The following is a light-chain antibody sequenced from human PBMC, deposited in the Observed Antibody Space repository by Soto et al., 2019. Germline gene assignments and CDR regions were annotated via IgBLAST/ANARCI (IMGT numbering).Light chain of an antibody. V-gene: IGKV3-15*01. Sequence: EIVLTQSPGTLSLSPGERATLSCRASQTVSRNNLVWYQQRPGQPPRLLIYGASTRATGIPARFSGSGSGTEFTLIISSLQSEDSAVYYCQQYNSWLWTFGQGTKVDIK. J-gene: IGKJ1*01. CDR3: QQYNSWLWT. CDR1: QTVSRNN. CDR2: GAS.